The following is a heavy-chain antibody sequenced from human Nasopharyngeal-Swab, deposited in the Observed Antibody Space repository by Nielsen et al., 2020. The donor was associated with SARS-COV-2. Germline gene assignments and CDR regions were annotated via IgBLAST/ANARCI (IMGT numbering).Heavy chain of an antibody. CDR1: GFTFSSYA. J-gene: IGHJ4*02. Sequence: GESLKISCSASGFTFSSYAMHWVRQAPGKGLEYVSAISSNGGSTYYADSVKGRFTISRDNSKNSLYLQMNSLRTEDTALYYCAKGRSYSEEGYFDYWGQGTLVTVSS. D-gene: IGHD6-13*01. V-gene: IGHV3-64*04. CDR2: ISSNGGST. CDR3: AKGRSYSEEGYFDY.